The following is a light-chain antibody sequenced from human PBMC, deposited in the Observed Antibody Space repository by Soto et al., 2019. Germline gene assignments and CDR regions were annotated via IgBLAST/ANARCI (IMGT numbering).Light chain of an antibody. CDR1: HTISSW. CDR3: QQYHTSLP. Sequence: DIQITQSPSTLSASVGDRVTITCRASHTISSWLAWYQQKPGKAPQLLIYAASSLQSGVPSRFSGSGSGTEFTLTISSLQGDDFARYYCQQYHTSLPFGQGINV. J-gene: IGKJ1*01. V-gene: IGKV1-5*01. CDR2: AAS.